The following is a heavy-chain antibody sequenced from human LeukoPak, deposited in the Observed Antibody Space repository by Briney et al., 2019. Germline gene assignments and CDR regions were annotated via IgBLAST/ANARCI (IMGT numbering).Heavy chain of an antibody. V-gene: IGHV3-53*01. CDR2: IYSGSST. D-gene: IGHD6-13*01. CDR3: ARERIAAAGTGAFDI. Sequence: PGGSLRLSCAASGFTVSSNYMSWFRQAPGKGLEWVSVIYSGSSTYYADSVKGRFTISRDNSKNTLYLQMNSLRAEDTAVYYCARERIAAAGTGAFDIWGQGTMVTVSS. CDR1: GFTVSSNY. J-gene: IGHJ3*02.